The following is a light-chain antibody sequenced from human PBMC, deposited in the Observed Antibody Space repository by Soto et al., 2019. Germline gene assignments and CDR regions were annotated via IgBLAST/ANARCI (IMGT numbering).Light chain of an antibody. CDR1: SSDVGAYKY. J-gene: IGLJ3*02. CDR3: SSYVGNDIWV. CDR2: EVT. Sequence: QSVLTQPPSASGAPVQSVTISCTVTSSDVGAYKYVSWYQQYPGKAPKLMIYEVTTRPSGVPDRFSGSKSGNTASLTVSGLQAEDEADYYCSSYVGNDIWVFGGGTKVTVL. V-gene: IGLV2-8*01.